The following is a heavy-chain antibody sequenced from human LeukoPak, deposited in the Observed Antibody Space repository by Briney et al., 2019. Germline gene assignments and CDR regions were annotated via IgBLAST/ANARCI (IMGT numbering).Heavy chain of an antibody. CDR2: IYHSGNT. Sequence: SQTLSLTCAVSGGPISSGGYSWSWIRQPPGQGLVWIGYIYHSGNTYYNPSLRIRVTISVDRSKNQFSLKLSSVTAADTAVYYCARGITIFGVVSFRNNWFDPWGQGTLVTVSS. CDR1: GGPISSGGYS. D-gene: IGHD3-3*01. V-gene: IGHV4-30-2*01. CDR3: ARGITIFGVVSFRNNWFDP. J-gene: IGHJ5*02.